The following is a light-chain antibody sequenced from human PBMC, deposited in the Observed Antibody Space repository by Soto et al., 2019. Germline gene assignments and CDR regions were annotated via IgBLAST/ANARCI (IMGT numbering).Light chain of an antibody. Sequence: QPVLTQPPSVSGAPGQRVTISFTGSSSNIGAGYDVHWYQQLPGTAPKLVIYGNNNRPSGVPDRFSGSQSGTSASLAITGLQAEDEADYYCQSYESASRVFGGGTKLTVL. CDR2: GNN. CDR3: QSYESASRV. CDR1: SSNIGAGYD. J-gene: IGLJ3*02. V-gene: IGLV1-40*01.